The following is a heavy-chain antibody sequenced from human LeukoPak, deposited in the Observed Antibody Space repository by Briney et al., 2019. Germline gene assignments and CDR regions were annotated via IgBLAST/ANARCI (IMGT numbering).Heavy chain of an antibody. CDR2: IYYSGST. J-gene: IGHJ4*02. CDR3: ASSPNHIVGTPTPGDY. V-gene: IGHV4-34*01. Sequence: PSETLSLTCAVYGGSFSGYYWSWIRQPPGKGLEWIGSIYYSGSTYYNPSLKSRVTISVDTSKNQFSLKLSSVTAADTAVYYCASSPNHIVGTPTPGDYWGQGTLVTVSS. D-gene: IGHD1-26*01. CDR1: GGSFSGYY.